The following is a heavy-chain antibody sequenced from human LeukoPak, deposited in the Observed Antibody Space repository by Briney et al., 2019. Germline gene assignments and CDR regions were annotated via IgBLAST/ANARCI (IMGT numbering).Heavy chain of an antibody. CDR3: GRDPNGDYIGAFEF. J-gene: IGHJ3*01. Sequence: GGSLRLSCVGSDFTFANYAMTWVRLTPGKGLEWVSSVKGSGSYAMYADSVSGRFTTSRDNSRNTIFLQMTSLRAEDTAIYYCGRDPNGDYIGAFEFWGLGTLVSVSS. CDR1: DFTFANYA. CDR2: VKGSGSYA. V-gene: IGHV3-23*01. D-gene: IGHD4-17*01.